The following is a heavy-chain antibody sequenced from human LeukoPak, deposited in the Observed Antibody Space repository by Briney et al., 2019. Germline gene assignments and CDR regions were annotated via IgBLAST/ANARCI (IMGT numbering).Heavy chain of an antibody. J-gene: IGHJ4*02. CDR3: ARDKIVGATYFDY. Sequence: GGSLGLSCAASGFTFSNYWMSWVRQAPGRGLEWVANIRQDGSEICYVDSVKGRFTISRDNAKNSLFLQMNSLRAEDTAVYYCARDKIVGATYFDYWGQGTLVTVSS. CDR1: GFTFSNYW. D-gene: IGHD1-26*01. V-gene: IGHV3-7*01. CDR2: IRQDGSEI.